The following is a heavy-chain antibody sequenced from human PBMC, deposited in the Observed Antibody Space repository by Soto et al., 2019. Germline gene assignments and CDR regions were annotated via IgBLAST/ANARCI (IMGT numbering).Heavy chain of an antibody. D-gene: IGHD3-9*01. CDR2: FDPEDGET. J-gene: IGHJ4*02. V-gene: IGHV1-24*01. CDR3: ATGAYDIVTGYSHLDY. Sequence: ASVKVSCKVSGYTLTELSMHWVGQAPGKGLEWMGGFDPEDGETIYAQKFQGRVTMTEDTSTDTAYMELSSLRSEDTAVYYCATGAYDIVTGYSHLDYRGQGTLVTVYS. CDR1: GYTLTELS.